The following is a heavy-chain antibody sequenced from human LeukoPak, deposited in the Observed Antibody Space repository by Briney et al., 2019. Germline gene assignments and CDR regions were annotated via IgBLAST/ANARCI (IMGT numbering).Heavy chain of an antibody. CDR3: ARDQRIAAAGIGDY. J-gene: IGHJ4*02. D-gene: IGHD6-13*01. CDR1: GFTFSSYW. Sequence: GSLRLSCAASGFTFSSYWMSWVRQAPGKGLEWVTNIKQDGSEKYYVDSMKGRFTISRDNAKNSLYLQMNSLRAEDTAVYYCARDQRIAAAGIGDYWGQGTLVTVSS. V-gene: IGHV3-7*01. CDR2: IKQDGSEK.